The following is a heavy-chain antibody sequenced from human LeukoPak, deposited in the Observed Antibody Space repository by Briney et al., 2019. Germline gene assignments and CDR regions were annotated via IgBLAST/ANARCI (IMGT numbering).Heavy chain of an antibody. CDR3: ASLIAVAGTPFDY. Sequence: SVKVSCKASGGTFSSYAISWVRQAPGQGLEWMGGIIPIFGTANYAQKLQGRVTITADESTSTAYMELSSLRSEDTAVYYCASLIAVAGTPFDYWGQGTLVTVSS. J-gene: IGHJ4*02. D-gene: IGHD6-19*01. CDR2: IIPIFGTA. CDR1: GGTFSSYA. V-gene: IGHV1-69*13.